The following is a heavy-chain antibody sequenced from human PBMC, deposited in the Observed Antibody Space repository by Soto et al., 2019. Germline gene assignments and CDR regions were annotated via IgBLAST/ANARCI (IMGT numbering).Heavy chain of an antibody. D-gene: IGHD6-19*01. J-gene: IGHJ4*02. CDR3: ARWESSDWYLGI. Sequence: VGSLRLSCAGSGFTFSGYWMTWVRQPPGKGLEWVASVNQDGSQKFYVDSVKGRFTISRDNDKNSLFLQMISLRAEDTAVYYCARWESSDWYLGIWGQGTLVTVSS. CDR1: GFTFSGYW. V-gene: IGHV3-7*03. CDR2: VNQDGSQK.